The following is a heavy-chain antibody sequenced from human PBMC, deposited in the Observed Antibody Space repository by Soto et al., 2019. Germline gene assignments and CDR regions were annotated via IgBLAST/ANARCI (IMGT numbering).Heavy chain of an antibody. V-gene: IGHV1-3*01. J-gene: IGHJ5*02. CDR3: ARGEDEKGVWNWFDP. CDR2: INAGNGNT. Sequence: ASVKVSCKASGYTFTNYSMHWVRQAPGQRLEWMGWINAGNGNTKYSQKFQGRVTITRDTSASIAYMELSSLSSVTAADTAVYYCARGEDEKGVWNWFDPWGQGTLVTVSS. CDR1: GYTFTNYS. D-gene: IGHD2-15*01.